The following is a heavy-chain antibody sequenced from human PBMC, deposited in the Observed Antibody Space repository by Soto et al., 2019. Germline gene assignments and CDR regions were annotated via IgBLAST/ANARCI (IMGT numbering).Heavy chain of an antibody. V-gene: IGHV1-18*01. CDR1: GYTFISYG. J-gene: IGHJ6*02. D-gene: IGHD6-6*01. CDR3: ARDRPTSSIRARDYYYAMDV. CDR2: ICSYNGNT. Sequence: QVQLVQSGAEVKKPGASVKVSCKASGYTFISYGISWVRQAPGQGLEWMGWICSYNGNTNNAQKLQGRVTMTTDTSTSTAYMELRSLRSDDTAVYYCARDRPTSSIRARDYYYAMDVWGQGTTVTVSS.